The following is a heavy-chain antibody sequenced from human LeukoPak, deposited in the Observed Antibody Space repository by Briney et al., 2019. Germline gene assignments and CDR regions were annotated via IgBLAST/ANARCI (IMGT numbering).Heavy chain of an antibody. CDR3: AKVRQFTAATGTGLDY. J-gene: IGHJ4*02. V-gene: IGHV3-33*06. CDR1: GFTFSYYG. CDR2: IWHDGSLK. D-gene: IGHD6-13*01. Sequence: GGSLILSCAASGFTFSYYGMHWVRQAPGKGLDWVAVIWHDGSLKYYADSVRGRFTISRDNSMNTLYLQMNSLRAEDTAVYYCAKVRQFTAATGTGLDYWGQGTLVTVSS.